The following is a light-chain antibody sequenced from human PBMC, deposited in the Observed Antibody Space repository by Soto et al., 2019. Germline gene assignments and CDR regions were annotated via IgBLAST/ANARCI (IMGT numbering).Light chain of an antibody. J-gene: IGKJ5*01. CDR3: MQATQSRT. CDR2: QVS. Sequence: DIVLTQTPLSSPVTLGQPASISCRSSQSLVYSDGNSYLSWLQQRPGQPLRLLIYQVSERFSGVPDRCSGSGAGTDFTLKISRVEPEDVGVYYCMQATQSRTFGQGTRLEIK. V-gene: IGKV2-24*01. CDR1: QSLVYSDGNSY.